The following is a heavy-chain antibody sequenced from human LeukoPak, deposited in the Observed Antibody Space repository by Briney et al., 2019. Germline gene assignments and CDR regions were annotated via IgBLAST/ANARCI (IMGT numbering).Heavy chain of an antibody. CDR2: INHSGST. CDR3: ASRQSVPSRDSSGWYLTGWFDP. CDR1: GGSFSGYY. Sequence: PSETLSLTCAVYGGSFSGYYWSWIRQPPGKGLEWIGEINHSGSTNYNPSLKSRVTISVDTSKNQFSLKLSSVTAADTAVYYCASRQSVPSRDSSGWYLTGWFDPWGQGTLVTVSS. D-gene: IGHD6-19*01. V-gene: IGHV4-34*01. J-gene: IGHJ5*02.